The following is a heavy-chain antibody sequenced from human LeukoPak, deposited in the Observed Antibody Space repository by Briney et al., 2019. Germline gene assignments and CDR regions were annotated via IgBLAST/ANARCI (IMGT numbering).Heavy chain of an antibody. CDR2: ISSSSSTI. J-gene: IGHJ4*02. D-gene: IGHD6-6*01. Sequence: PGGSLRPSCAASGFTFSSYSTNWVRQAPGKGLEWVSYISSSSSTIYYADSVKGRFTISRDNAKNSLYLQMNSLRAEDTAVYYCARDSHYSSSFVFDYWGQGTLVTVSS. CDR3: ARDSHYSSSFVFDY. V-gene: IGHV3-48*01. CDR1: GFTFSSYS.